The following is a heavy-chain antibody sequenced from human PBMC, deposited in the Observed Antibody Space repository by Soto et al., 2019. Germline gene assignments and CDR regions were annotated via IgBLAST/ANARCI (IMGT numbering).Heavy chain of an antibody. CDR3: ARPYCSSTSCPEDY. CDR1: GYTFTSYA. Sequence: ASVKVSCKASGYTFTSYAMHWVRQAPGQGLEWMGWISAYNGNTNYAQKLQGRVTMTTDTSTSTAYMELRSLRSDDTAVYYCARPYCSSTSCPEDYWGQGTLVTVSS. V-gene: IGHV1-18*01. D-gene: IGHD2-2*01. J-gene: IGHJ4*02. CDR2: ISAYNGNT.